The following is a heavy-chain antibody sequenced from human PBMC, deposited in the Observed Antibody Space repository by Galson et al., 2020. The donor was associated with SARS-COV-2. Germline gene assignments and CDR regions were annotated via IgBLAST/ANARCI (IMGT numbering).Heavy chain of an antibody. CDR2: INHSGST. D-gene: IGHD6-19*01. CDR3: ARGHESAVAGILLPYYYYYMDV. V-gene: IGHV4-34*01. CDR1: GGSFSGYY. Sequence: SETLSLTCAVYGGSFSGYYWSWIRQPPGKGLEWIGEINHSGSTNYNPSLKSRVTISVDTSKNQFSLKLSSVTAADTAVYYCARGHESAVAGILLPYYYYYMDVWGKGTTVTVSS. J-gene: IGHJ6*03.